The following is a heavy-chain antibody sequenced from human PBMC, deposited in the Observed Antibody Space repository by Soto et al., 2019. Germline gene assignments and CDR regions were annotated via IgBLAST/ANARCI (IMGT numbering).Heavy chain of an antibody. CDR1: GFTFSSYS. CDR2: ISSSSSTI. J-gene: IGHJ4*02. V-gene: IGHV3-48*01. Sequence: GGSLRLSCAASGFTFSSYSMNWVRQAPGKGLEWVSYISSSSSTIYYADSVKGRFTISRDNAKNSLYLQMNSLRAEDTAVYYCARFFCSGDASFSQIVSWGQGPMVTV. D-gene: IGHD2-15*01. CDR3: ARFFCSGDASFSQIVS.